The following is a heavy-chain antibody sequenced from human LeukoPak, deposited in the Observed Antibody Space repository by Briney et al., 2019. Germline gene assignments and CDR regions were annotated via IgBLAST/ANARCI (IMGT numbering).Heavy chain of an antibody. D-gene: IGHD2-15*01. J-gene: IGHJ4*02. CDR2: IYYSGST. CDR3: ARVSPTSAPGVEGFDN. CDR1: GGSISSYY. Sequence: SETLSLTCTVSGGSISSYYWSWIRQPPGKGLKWIGYIYYSGSTNYNPSLKSRVTISVDTSKNQFSLKLTSVTAADTAVYYCARVSPTSAPGVEGFDNWGQGTLVTVSS. V-gene: IGHV4-59*08.